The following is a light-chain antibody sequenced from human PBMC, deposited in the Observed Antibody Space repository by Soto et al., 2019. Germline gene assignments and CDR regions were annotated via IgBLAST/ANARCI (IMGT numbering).Light chain of an antibody. Sequence: EIVVTQSPDTLSVSPGERAALSCRTSQSVGSHLAWYQQKPGQVPRLLIYGSSNRATGIPVRFSGSGSGTEFTLTISSLQSEDFAVYYCQQYGDWPPDTFGQGTKVEI. J-gene: IGKJ2*01. CDR2: GSS. CDR1: QSVGSH. CDR3: QQYGDWPPDT. V-gene: IGKV3D-15*01.